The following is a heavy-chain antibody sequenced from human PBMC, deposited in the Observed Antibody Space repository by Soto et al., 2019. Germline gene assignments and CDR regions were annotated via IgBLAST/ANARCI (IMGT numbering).Heavy chain of an antibody. V-gene: IGHV3-30*03. CDR1: GFTFSSYG. J-gene: IGHJ6*02. CDR3: ATAGYCSGGSCYSGYYYYGMDV. CDR2: ISYDGSNK. D-gene: IGHD2-15*01. Sequence: GGSLRLSCAASGFTFSSYGMHWVRQAPGKGLEWVAVISYDGSNKYYADSVKGRSTISRDNSKNTLYLQMNSLRAEDTAVYYCATAGYCSGGSCYSGYYYYGMDVWGQGTTVTVSS.